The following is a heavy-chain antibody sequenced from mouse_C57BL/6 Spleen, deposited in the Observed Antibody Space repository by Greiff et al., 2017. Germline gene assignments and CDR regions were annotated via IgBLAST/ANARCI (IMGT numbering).Heavy chain of an antibody. D-gene: IGHD1-1*01. J-gene: IGHJ4*01. CDR1: GYTFTSYW. CDR3: ARRFAPGSSPYAMDY. Sequence: VQLQQPGAELVKPGASVKLSCKASGYTFTSYWMHWVKQRPGQGLEWIGMIHPNSGSTNYNEKFKSKDTLTVDKSSSTAYMQLSSLTSEDSAVYYCARRFAPGSSPYAMDYWGQGTSVTVSS. V-gene: IGHV1-64*01. CDR2: IHPNSGST.